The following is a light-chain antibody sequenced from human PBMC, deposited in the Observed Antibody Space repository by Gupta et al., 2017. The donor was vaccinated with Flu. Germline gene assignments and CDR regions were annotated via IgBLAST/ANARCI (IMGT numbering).Light chain of an antibody. J-gene: IGLJ2*01. CDR2: KDS. Sequence: SYELTQPPSVSVSPGQTARITCSGDALPKQYAYWYRQKPGQAPVLVIYKDSERPSGIPERFSGSSSGTTVTLTISGVQAEDEADYYCQSADSSGTYRVVFGGGTKLTVL. CDR3: QSADSSGTYRVV. CDR1: ALPKQY. V-gene: IGLV3-25*02.